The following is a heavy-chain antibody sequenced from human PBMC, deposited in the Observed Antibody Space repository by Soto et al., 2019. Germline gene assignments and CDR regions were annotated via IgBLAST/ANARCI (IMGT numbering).Heavy chain of an antibody. V-gene: IGHV1-3*01. CDR3: VRRHVSATGIDWFDP. CDR2: INASNGDT. Sequence: VKVSCKASGYTFISYGIHCVRQPPAQKLEWMGWINASNGDTYFSRKFKSRVNITRDTSESTAYIELSRLRSEYKGVYYCVRRHVSATGIDWFDPWGQGTLVTVSS. CDR1: GYTFISYG. J-gene: IGHJ5*02. D-gene: IGHD6-13*01.